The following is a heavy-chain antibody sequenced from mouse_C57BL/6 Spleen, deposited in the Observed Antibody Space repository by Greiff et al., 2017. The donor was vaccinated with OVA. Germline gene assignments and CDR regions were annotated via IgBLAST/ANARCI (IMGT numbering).Heavy chain of an antibody. D-gene: IGHD1-1*01. CDR3: ARHYGSSYGAMDY. CDR1: GYTFTDYY. CDR2: INPNNGGT. V-gene: IGHV1-26*01. Sequence: VQLQQSGPELVKPGASVKISCKASGYTFTDYYMNWVQQSHGKSLEWIGDINPNNGGTSYNQKFKGKATLTVDKSSSTAYMELRSLTSEDSAVYYCARHYGSSYGAMDYWGQGTSVTVSS. J-gene: IGHJ4*01.